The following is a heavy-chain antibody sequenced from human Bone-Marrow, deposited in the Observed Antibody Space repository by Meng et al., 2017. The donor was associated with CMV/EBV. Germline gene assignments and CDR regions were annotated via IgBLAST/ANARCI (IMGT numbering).Heavy chain of an antibody. CDR3: ARPEGAVGGKPLRY. CDR1: GYTFSAYY. J-gene: IGHJ4*02. D-gene: IGHD6-19*01. Sequence: ASVKVTCKASGYTFSAYYRHWVRQAPGQGLEWMGWINPNSGGPTYARKFQGRVTMTRDKSINTVYMELRRLRSDDRAVYYCARPEGAVGGKPLRYWGQGTLVTVSS. CDR2: INPNSGGP. V-gene: IGHV1-2*02.